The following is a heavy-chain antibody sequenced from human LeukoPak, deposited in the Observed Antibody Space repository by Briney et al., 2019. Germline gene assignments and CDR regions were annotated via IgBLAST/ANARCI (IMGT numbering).Heavy chain of an antibody. CDR2: ISYDGSNK. CDR3: ARDLVGGWDDSSGYYYGYFDY. J-gene: IGHJ4*02. CDR1: GFTFSNYA. D-gene: IGHD3-22*01. Sequence: GGSLRLSCAASGFTFSNYAMHWVRQAPGKGLEWVAVISYDGSNKYYADSVKGRFTISRDNSKNTLYLQMNSLRAEDTAVYYCARDLVGGWDDSSGYYYGYFDYWGQGTLVTVSS. V-gene: IGHV3-30-3*01.